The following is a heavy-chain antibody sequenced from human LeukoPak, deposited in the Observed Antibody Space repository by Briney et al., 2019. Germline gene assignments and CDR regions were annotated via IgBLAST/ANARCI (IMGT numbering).Heavy chain of an antibody. CDR1: GYSFTSYW. Sequence: GESLKISCKGSGYSFTSYWIGWVRQMPGKGLEWMGIIYPGDSDTRYSPSFQGQVTISADKSISTAYLQWSSLKASDTAIYYCARRVNYYDSSGYYYQGAFDIWGQGTMVTVSS. J-gene: IGHJ3*02. CDR2: IYPGDSDT. V-gene: IGHV5-51*01. D-gene: IGHD3-22*01. CDR3: ARRVNYYDSSGYYYQGAFDI.